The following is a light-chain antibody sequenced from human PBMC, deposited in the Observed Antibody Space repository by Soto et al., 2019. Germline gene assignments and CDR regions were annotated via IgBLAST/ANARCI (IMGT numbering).Light chain of an antibody. CDR1: QSISTY. Sequence: DIQMTQSPSSLSASVGDRVTISCRASQSISTYLNWYQQKPGTAPRLLIYRASSVKSGVPPRFRGSGSGRDFPRTISSLRPEDIATYFCQQSYGSPPWTFGQGTKVEVK. V-gene: IGKV1-39*01. CDR2: RAS. CDR3: QQSYGSPPWT. J-gene: IGKJ1*01.